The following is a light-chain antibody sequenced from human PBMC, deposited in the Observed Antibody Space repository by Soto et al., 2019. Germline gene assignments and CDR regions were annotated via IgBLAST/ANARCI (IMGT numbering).Light chain of an antibody. CDR3: SPFSSRNTYV. J-gene: IGLJ1*01. V-gene: IGLV2-14*01. Sequence: QSALTQPASVSASPGQSIAISCTGTSSDVGGYTFVSWYQQHPGKAPKLMIYDVSNRPSGSCNRVSGFKSGNTASLTISGAHAEDEADYYCSPFSSRNTYVFRTRTMLTVL. CDR2: DVS. CDR1: SSDVGGYTF.